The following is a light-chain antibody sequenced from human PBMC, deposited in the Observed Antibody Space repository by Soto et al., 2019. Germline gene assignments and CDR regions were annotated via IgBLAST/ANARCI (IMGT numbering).Light chain of an antibody. V-gene: IGKV3-20*01. CDR1: QSVSSGY. Sequence: EIVLTQSPGTLSLSPGERATLSCRASQSVSSGYLAWYQQKPGQAPRLLLYGASNRATGIPDRFSGSGSGTDFTLTISRLEPEDFAVYSCQQYGSSPYTLGQGTKLEIK. CDR3: QQYGSSPYT. CDR2: GAS. J-gene: IGKJ2*01.